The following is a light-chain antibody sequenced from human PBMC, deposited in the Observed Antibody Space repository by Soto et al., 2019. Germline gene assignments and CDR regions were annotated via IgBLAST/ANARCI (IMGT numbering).Light chain of an antibody. CDR2: GAS. V-gene: IGKV3-20*01. J-gene: IGKJ1*01. CDR1: QSVSSSY. CDR3: QGWT. Sequence: EILLTQSPGTLSLSPGERATLSCRASQSVSSSYLAWYQQKPGQAPRLLIYGASSRATGIPDRFSGSGSGTDFTLTISRLEPEDFAVYYCQGWTFGQGTKVDIK.